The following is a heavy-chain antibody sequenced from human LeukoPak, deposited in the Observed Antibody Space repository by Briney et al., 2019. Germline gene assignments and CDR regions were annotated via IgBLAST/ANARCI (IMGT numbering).Heavy chain of an antibody. D-gene: IGHD3-3*01. CDR1: GGSISSYY. CDR2: IYYSGST. J-gene: IGHJ4*02. V-gene: IGHV4-59*08. Sequence: SETLSLTCTVSGGSISSYYWSWIRQPPGKGLEWIGYIYYSGSTNYNPSLKSRVTISVDTSKNQFSLKLSSVTAADTAVYYCARLGYDFWSGRPPLFDYWGQGTLVTVSS. CDR3: ARLGYDFWSGRPPLFDY.